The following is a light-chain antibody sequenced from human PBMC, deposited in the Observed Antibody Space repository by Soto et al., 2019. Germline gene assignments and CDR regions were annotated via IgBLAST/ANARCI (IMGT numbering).Light chain of an antibody. CDR2: LNNDGSH. Sequence: QPVLTQSPSASASLGASVKLTCTLSSGHSSYAIAWHQKQPGKGPRYLMDLNNDGSHTKGDGIPDRFSGSSSGAERYLIISSLQSEDEADYYCQTWGTGFQVFGGETKLTVL. V-gene: IGLV4-69*01. J-gene: IGLJ2*01. CDR1: SGHSSYA. CDR3: QTWGTGFQV.